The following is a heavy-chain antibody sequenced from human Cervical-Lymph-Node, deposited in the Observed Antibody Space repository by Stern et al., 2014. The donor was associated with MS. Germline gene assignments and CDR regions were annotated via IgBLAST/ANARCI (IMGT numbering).Heavy chain of an antibody. CDR2: AWYDGSTA. V-gene: IGHV3-33*01. CDR3: ARGHMPYAYNYLFDY. CDR1: GFTFSSYG. D-gene: IGHD5-24*01. Sequence: QLVQSGGGVVQPGTSLRLSCAASGFTFSSYGMHWVRQAPGKGLEWVALAWYDGSTAYYTNSVKGRFTISRDNSKNTLSLQMNSLTAEDTAVYYCARGHMPYAYNYLFDYWGQGTLVTVSS. J-gene: IGHJ4*02.